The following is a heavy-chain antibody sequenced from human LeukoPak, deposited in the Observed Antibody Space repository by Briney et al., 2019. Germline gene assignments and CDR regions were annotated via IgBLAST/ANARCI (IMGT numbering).Heavy chain of an antibody. D-gene: IGHD2-15*01. CDR1: GFTFDDYG. V-gene: IGHV3-23*01. CDR2: ISGSGGST. Sequence: PGGSLRLSCAASGFTFDDYGMSWVRQAPGKGLEWVSAISGSGGSTYYADSVKGRFTISRDNSKNTLSLQMNSLRAEDTAVYYCAKRADVVVVVAAVDYWGQGTLVIVSS. CDR3: AKRADVVVVVAAVDY. J-gene: IGHJ4*02.